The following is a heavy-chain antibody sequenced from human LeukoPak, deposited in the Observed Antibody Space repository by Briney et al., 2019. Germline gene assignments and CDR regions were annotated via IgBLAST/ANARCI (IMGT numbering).Heavy chain of an antibody. CDR2: ISSSGDTI. J-gene: IGHJ5*02. Sequence: TGGSLRLSCAASGFTFSDYYMSWIRQAPGKGLEWISYISSSGDTIFYADSVKGRFTISRDNAKNSLYLQMNSLRAEDTAVYYCARPLMYYYGSETYFWFDPWGQGTLVTVSS. CDR3: ARPLMYYYGSETYFWFDP. D-gene: IGHD3-10*01. CDR1: GFTFSDYY. V-gene: IGHV3-11*04.